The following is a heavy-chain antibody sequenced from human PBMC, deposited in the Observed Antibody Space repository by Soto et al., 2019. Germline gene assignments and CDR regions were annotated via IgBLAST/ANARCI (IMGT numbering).Heavy chain of an antibody. CDR1: GGTFSSYA. CDR3: ARVVDYYDSSGYYNWFDP. D-gene: IGHD3-22*01. Sequence: QVQLVQSGAEVKKPGSSVKVSCKASGGTFSSYAISWVRQAPGQGLEWMGGIIPIFGTANYAQKFQGRVTITAGESTSTAYMELSSLRSEDTAVYYCARVVDYYDSSGYYNWFDPWGQGTLVTVSS. J-gene: IGHJ5*02. CDR2: IIPIFGTA. V-gene: IGHV1-69*12.